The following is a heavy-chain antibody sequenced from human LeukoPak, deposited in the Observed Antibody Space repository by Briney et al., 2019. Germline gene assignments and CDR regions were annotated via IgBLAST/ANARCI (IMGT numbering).Heavy chain of an antibody. J-gene: IGHJ4*02. D-gene: IGHD2-15*01. V-gene: IGHV3-73*01. CDR1: GFTFSGSS. Sequence: GGALRLSCAASGFTFSGSSMHWVRQASGKGLEWVGRIRSKANRYATAYAASGKGSFTISRDDSKTTAYLQMNSLKPEDTAAYYCTRLPGSGGNYADIDYWGQGTLVTVSS. CDR3: TRLPGSGGNYADIDY. CDR2: IRSKANRYAT.